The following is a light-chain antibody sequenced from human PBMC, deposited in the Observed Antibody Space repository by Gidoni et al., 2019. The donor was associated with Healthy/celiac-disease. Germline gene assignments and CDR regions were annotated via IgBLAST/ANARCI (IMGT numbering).Light chain of an antibody. V-gene: IGLV2-14*01. Sequence: QSALTQPASVSGSPGQSITISCTGTSSDVGGYNYVSWYQQHPGKAPKLMIYEVSNRPSGVPDRFSGSKSGNTASLTISGLQAEDEAEYYCSSYTSSSTPFVFGTGTKVTVL. CDR2: EVS. J-gene: IGLJ1*01. CDR1: SSDVGGYNY. CDR3: SSYTSSSTPFV.